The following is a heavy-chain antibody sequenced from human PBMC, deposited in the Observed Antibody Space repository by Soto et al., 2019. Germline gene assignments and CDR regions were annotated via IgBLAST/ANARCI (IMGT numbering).Heavy chain of an antibody. CDR1: GFTFSSYS. J-gene: IGHJ4*02. V-gene: IGHV3-21*04. CDR2: ISSSGSYI. Sequence: GGSLRLSCAASGFTFSSYSMNWVRQVPGKGLEWVSSISSSGSYIYYAEPVKGRFTISRDNAKNSLDLQMNSLRAEDTAVYYCARGSYDYWDYWGQGTLVTVSS. CDR3: ARGSYDYWDY. D-gene: IGHD2-2*01.